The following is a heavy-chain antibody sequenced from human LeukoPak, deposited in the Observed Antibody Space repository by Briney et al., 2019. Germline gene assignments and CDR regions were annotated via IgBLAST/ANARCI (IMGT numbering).Heavy chain of an antibody. CDR2: ISGSGGRT. CDR1: RFTFSSYA. V-gene: IGHV3-23*01. D-gene: IGHD2-21*02. Sequence: TGGSLRLSCAASRFTFSSYAMSWVRQAPGKGLEWVSAISGSGGRTYYADSVKGRFTISRDNSKNTLYLQMNSLRDEDTAIYYCAKEVYCGRDCYNRGYGVDVWGQGTTVTVSS. CDR3: AKEVYCGRDCYNRGYGVDV. J-gene: IGHJ6*02.